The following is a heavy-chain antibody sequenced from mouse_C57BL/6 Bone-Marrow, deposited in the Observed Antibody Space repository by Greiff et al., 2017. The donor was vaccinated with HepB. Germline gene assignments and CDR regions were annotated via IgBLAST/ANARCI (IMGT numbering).Heavy chain of an antibody. Sequence: DVMLVESGGGLVQPGGSMKLSCAASGFTFSDAWMDWVRQSPEKGLEWVAEIRNKANNHATYYAESVKGRFTISRDDSKSSVYLQMNSLRAEDTGIYYCTRYQGYDWYFDVWGTGTTVTVSS. CDR3: TRYQGYDWYFDV. CDR2: IRNKANNHAT. CDR1: GFTFSDAW. J-gene: IGHJ1*03. D-gene: IGHD2-2*01. V-gene: IGHV6-6*01.